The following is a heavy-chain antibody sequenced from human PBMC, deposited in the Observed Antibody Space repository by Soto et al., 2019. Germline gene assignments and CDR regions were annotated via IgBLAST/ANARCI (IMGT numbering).Heavy chain of an antibody. CDR3: ARGDYHDDSGPFSYAFDV. D-gene: IGHD5-12*01. CDR2: IKQDGSQK. Sequence: GSLRLSCAASGFTFSNYWMSWVRQAPGRGLQWVANIKQDGSQKWYVDSVKGRFTISRDNAKKSLFLQMNSLRVEDTAVYYCARGDYHDDSGPFSYAFDVWGQGTMVTVSS. CDR1: GFTFSNYW. V-gene: IGHV3-7*04. J-gene: IGHJ3*01.